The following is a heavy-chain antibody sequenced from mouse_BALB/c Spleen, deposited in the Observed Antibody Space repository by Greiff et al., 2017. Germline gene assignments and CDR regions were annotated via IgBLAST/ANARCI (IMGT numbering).Heavy chain of an antibody. D-gene: IGHD1-1*01. CDR2: IYPGNSDT. Sequence: DVQLQESGTVLARPGASVKMSCKASGYSFTSYWMHWVKQRPGQGLEWIGAIYPGNSDTSYNQKFKGKAKLTAVTSASTAYMELSSLTNEDSAVYYCTRFDYGSSYYFDYWGQGTTLTVSS. CDR3: TRFDYGSSYYFDY. V-gene: IGHV1-5*01. CDR1: GYSFTSYW. J-gene: IGHJ2*01.